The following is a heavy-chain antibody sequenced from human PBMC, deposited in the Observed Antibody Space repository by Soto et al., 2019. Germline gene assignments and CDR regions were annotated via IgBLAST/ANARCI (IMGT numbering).Heavy chain of an antibody. D-gene: IGHD4-4*01. V-gene: IGHV1-69*13. CDR2: IIPIFGTA. CDR1: VGTLSRYA. CDR3: ARDSVTPDAFDI. Sequence: SVKSDCKTPVGTLSRYAISRVRQAPGQGLEWMGGIIPIFGTANYAQKFQGRVTITADESTSTAYMELSSLRSEDTAVYYCARDSVTPDAFDISGQGTMVTLS. J-gene: IGHJ3*02.